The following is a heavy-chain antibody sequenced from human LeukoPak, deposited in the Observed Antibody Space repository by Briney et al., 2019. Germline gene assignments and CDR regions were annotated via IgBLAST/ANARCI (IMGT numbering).Heavy chain of an antibody. V-gene: IGHV4-59*08. CDR1: GGSISSYY. Sequence: PSETLSLTCTVSGGSISSYYWRWIRQPPGKGLEWIGYILNIGSTNYNPSLKSRVTISLDTSKNQFSLKLSSVTAADTAVYYCARHVTVASRGFDYWGQGTLVTVSS. J-gene: IGHJ4*02. CDR2: ILNIGST. CDR3: ARHVTVASRGFDY. D-gene: IGHD5-12*01.